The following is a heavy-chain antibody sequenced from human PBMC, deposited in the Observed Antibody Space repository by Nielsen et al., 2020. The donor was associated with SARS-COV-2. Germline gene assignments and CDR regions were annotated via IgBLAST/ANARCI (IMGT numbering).Heavy chain of an antibody. CDR1: GGTLNGFH. D-gene: IGHD2-15*01. Sequence: GSLRLSCVVFGGTLNGFHWKWIRQTPGKGLEWIGEINGSGSGSYNPSLKSRVTISAVTSNIQFSLKLNSVTAADTAVYYCARGQDAYYYMDVWGEGTTVTVSS. CDR3: ARGQDAYYYMDV. CDR2: INGSGSG. J-gene: IGHJ6*03. V-gene: IGHV4-34*01.